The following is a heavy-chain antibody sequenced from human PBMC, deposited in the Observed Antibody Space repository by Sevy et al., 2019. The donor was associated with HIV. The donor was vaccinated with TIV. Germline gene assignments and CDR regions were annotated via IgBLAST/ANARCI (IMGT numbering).Heavy chain of an antibody. V-gene: IGHV3-23*01. Sequence: GGSLRLSCAASGFTFSIYAMNWVRQAPGKGLEWVSGEAGSGGSTYHADSVKDRFTISRDDSKSTLYLQMNSLRAEDTAVYYCAKDLGDPVAFDIWGQGTMVTVSS. CDR1: GFTFSIYA. D-gene: IGHD2-21*02. J-gene: IGHJ3*02. CDR3: AKDLGDPVAFDI. CDR2: EAGSGGST.